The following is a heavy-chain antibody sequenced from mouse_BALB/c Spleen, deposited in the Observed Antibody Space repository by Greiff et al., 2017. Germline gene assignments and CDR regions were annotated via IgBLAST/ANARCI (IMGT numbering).Heavy chain of an antibody. D-gene: IGHD2-10*01. CDR3: ARIGTYYGNYYAMDY. CDR2: IWWDDDK. Sequence: QVTLKVSGPGILQPSQTLSLTCSFSGFSLSTSGMGVGWIRQPSGKGLEWLAHIWWDDDKRYNPALKSRLTISKDTSSNQVFLKIASVDTADTATYYCARIGTYYGNYYAMDYWGQGTSVTVSS. V-gene: IGHV8-8*01. CDR1: GFSLSTSGMG. J-gene: IGHJ4*01.